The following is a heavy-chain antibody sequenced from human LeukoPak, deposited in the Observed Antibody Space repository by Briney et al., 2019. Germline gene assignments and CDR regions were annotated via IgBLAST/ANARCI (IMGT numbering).Heavy chain of an antibody. CDR2: IRSSSSYI. CDR1: GFTFSSYS. Sequence: GGSLRLSCAASGFTFSSYSMNWVRQAPGKGLEWVSSIRSSSSYIYYADSVKGRFTISRDNAKNSLYLQMNSLRAEDTAVYYCARDATMVRGVLLDPFGYGMDVWGQGTTVTVSS. CDR3: ARDATMVRGVLLDPFGYGMDV. D-gene: IGHD3-10*01. J-gene: IGHJ6*02. V-gene: IGHV3-21*01.